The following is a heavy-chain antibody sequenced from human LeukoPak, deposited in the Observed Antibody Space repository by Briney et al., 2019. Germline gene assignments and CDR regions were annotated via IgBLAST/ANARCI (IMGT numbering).Heavy chain of an antibody. CDR1: GFTFSGSA. V-gene: IGHV3-73*01. J-gene: IGHJ4*02. CDR3: TSGEDTAMVTFAGNRS. D-gene: IGHD5-18*01. CDR2: IRSKANSYAT. Sequence: PGGSLRLSCAASGFTFSGSAMHWVRQASGKGLEWVGRIRSKANSYATAYAASVKGRFTISRDDSKNTAYLQMNSLKTEDTAVYYCTSGEDTAMVTFAGNRSRGQGTLVTVSS.